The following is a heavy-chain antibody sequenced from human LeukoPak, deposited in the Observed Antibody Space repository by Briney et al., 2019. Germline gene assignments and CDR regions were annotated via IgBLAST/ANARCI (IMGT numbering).Heavy chain of an antibody. V-gene: IGHV1-2*02. Sequence: ASVKXSCKASGYTFTGYYMHXXXXXPXXXXXXXXXINXXXXXTXXAXXXXXXXXXXXXXSISTAYMELSRLRSDDTAVYYCARRYYYGSGHLDYWGQGTLVTVSS. CDR1: GYTFTGYY. D-gene: IGHD3-10*01. CDR2: INXXXXXT. J-gene: IGHJ4*02. CDR3: ARRYYYGSGHLDY.